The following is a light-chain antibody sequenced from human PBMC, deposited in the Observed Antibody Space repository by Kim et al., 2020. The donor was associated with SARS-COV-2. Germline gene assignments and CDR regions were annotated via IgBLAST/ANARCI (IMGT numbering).Light chain of an antibody. Sequence: ASVGDRVTITCRASQSISSWLAWYQQKTGKAPKLLIYDASSLESGVPSRCSGSGSGTEFTLTISGLQPDDFATYYCQQYNSYSGTFGQGTKVDIK. V-gene: IGKV1-5*01. J-gene: IGKJ1*01. CDR1: QSISSW. CDR3: QQYNSYSGT. CDR2: DAS.